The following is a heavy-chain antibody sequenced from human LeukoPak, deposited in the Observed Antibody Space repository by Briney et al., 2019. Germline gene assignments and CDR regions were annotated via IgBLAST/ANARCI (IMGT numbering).Heavy chain of an antibody. V-gene: IGHV3-23*01. CDR3: AKGSGSGWYGWLDP. J-gene: IGHJ5*02. D-gene: IGHD6-19*01. Sequence: PGGSLRLSCAASGFTFSNYGMSWVRQAPGKGLEWVSAVSGSGGSTYYADSVKGRFTISRDNSKNTLYLQMNSLRAEDTAVYYCAKGSGSGWYGWLDPWGQGTLVTVSS. CDR1: GFTFSNYG. CDR2: VSGSGGST.